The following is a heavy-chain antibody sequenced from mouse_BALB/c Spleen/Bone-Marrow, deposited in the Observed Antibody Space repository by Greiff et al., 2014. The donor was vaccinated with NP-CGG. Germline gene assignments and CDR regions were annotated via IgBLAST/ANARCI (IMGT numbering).Heavy chain of an antibody. J-gene: IGHJ2*01. D-gene: IGHD1-1*01. V-gene: IGHV1-5*01. CDR3: TRWNYYGSSYDY. Sequence: EVKLVESGTVLARPGASVKMSCKASGYTSTSYWMHWVKQRPGQGLEWIGAIYPGNSDTSYNQKFKGKAKLTAVTSTSTAYMELSSLTNEDSAVYYCTRWNYYGSSYDYWGQGTTLTVSS. CDR1: GYTSTSYW. CDR2: IYPGNSDT.